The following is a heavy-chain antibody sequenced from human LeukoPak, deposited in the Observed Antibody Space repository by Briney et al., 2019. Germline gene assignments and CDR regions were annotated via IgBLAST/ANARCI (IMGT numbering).Heavy chain of an antibody. J-gene: IGHJ5*02. D-gene: IGHD5-18*01. CDR1: GYTFTGYY. Sequence: ASVKVSCKASGYTFTGYYMHWVRQAPGQGLEWMGWINPNSGGTNYAQKFQGRVTMTRDTSISTAYMELSRLRSDDTAVYYCARGEGYSYGYNWFDPWGQGTLVTVSS. CDR2: INPNSGGT. CDR3: ARGEGYSYGYNWFDP. V-gene: IGHV1-2*02.